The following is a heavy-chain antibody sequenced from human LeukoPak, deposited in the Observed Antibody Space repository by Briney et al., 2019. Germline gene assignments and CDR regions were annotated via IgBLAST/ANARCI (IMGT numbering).Heavy chain of an antibody. CDR1: GGSISSGDYY. Sequence: PSETLSLTCTVSGGSISSGDYYWSWIRQPPGKGLEWIGYIYYSGSTYYNPSLKSRVTISVDTSKNQFSLKLSSVTAADTAVYYCARAPFGVVNYYFDYWGQGTLVTVSS. CDR3: ARAPFGVVNYYFDY. J-gene: IGHJ4*02. V-gene: IGHV4-30-4*08. D-gene: IGHD3-3*01. CDR2: IYYSGST.